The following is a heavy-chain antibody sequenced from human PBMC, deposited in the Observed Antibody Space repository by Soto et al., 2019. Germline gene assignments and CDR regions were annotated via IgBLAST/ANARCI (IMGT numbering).Heavy chain of an antibody. J-gene: IGHJ4*02. CDR3: GRGGTNWSSRRDDY. V-gene: IGHV3-11*01. D-gene: IGHD1-20*01. CDR2: IGGSGSHI. CDR1: GFTFSDYY. Sequence: QVKLEESGGGLVKPGGSLRLSFAASGFTFSDYYMTWIRQAPGKGLEWVSYIGGSGSHIYYADSMKGRFTISRDNAKNALYLQMDSLRADDTAVYYCGRGGTNWSSRRDDYWGQGTLVSVSS.